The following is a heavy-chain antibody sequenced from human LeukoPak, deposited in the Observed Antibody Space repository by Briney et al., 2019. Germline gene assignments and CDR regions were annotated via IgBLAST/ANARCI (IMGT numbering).Heavy chain of an antibody. Sequence: SETLSLTCTVSGGSISSYYWSWIRQPAGKGLEWIGRIYTSGSTNYNPPLKSRVTMSVGTSKNQFSLKLSSVTAADTAAYYCARGRIWFGELLSGWFDPWGQGTLVTVSS. CDR2: IYTSGST. J-gene: IGHJ5*02. D-gene: IGHD3-10*01. V-gene: IGHV4-4*07. CDR1: GGSISSYY. CDR3: ARGRIWFGELLSGWFDP.